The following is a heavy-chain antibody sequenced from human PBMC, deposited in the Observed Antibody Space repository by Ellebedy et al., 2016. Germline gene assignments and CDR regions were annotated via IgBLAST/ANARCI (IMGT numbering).Heavy chain of an antibody. D-gene: IGHD6-19*01. CDR2: IKQDGSER. Sequence: GESLKISCVVSGFTFSRSYMTWVRQASGKGLEWVANIKQDGSERFYVDSVKGRFTISRDNARNSLYLQMNNLRVEDTAVYYCAGGSGWLIDFWGQGTLVTVSS. CDR3: AGGSGWLIDF. V-gene: IGHV3-7*02. CDR1: GFTFSRSY. J-gene: IGHJ4*02.